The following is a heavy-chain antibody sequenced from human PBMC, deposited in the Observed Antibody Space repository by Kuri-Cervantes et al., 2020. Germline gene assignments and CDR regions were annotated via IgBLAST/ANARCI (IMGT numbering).Heavy chain of an antibody. Sequence: LSLTCAASGFTFSSYWMSWVRQAPGKGLEWVGNIRQDGSEKYYGASVRGRFTISRDNVKNSLYLQMNSLTVDDSAVYYCATSRDSSGCDWGQGTLVTVSS. D-gene: IGHD6-19*01. CDR2: IRQDGSEK. J-gene: IGHJ4*02. V-gene: IGHV3-7*01. CDR3: ATSRDSSGCD. CDR1: GFTFSSYW.